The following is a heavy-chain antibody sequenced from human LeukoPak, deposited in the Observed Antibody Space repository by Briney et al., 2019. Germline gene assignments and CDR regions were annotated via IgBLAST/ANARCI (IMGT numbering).Heavy chain of an antibody. D-gene: IGHD1-26*01. CDR1: GFTFSSYA. CDR3: AKGFSGSYGSDFDY. CDR2: ISGSGGGA. Sequence: PGESLRLSCAGSGFTFSSYAMSWVRQAPGKGPEWVSGISGSGGGAYYADSVKGRFTISRDDSKNTLSLHMNSLRGEDTAVYYCAKGFSGSYGSDFDYWGQGTLVTVS. V-gene: IGHV3-23*01. J-gene: IGHJ4*02.